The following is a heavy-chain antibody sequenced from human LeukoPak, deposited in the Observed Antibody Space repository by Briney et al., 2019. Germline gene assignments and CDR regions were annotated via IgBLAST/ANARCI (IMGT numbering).Heavy chain of an antibody. CDR3: ARVDTAMATFDY. CDR2: ISYDGSNK. D-gene: IGHD5-18*01. J-gene: IGHJ4*02. Sequence: PGGSLRLSCAASGFTFSSYAMHWVRQAPGKGLEWVAVISYDGSNKYYADSVKGRFTISRDNSKNTLYLQMNSLRAEDTAVYYCARVDTAMATFDYWGQGTLVTVSS. CDR1: GFTFSSYA. V-gene: IGHV3-30-3*01.